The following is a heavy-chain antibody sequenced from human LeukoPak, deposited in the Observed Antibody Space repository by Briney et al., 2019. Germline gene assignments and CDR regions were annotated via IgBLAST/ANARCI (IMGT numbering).Heavy chain of an antibody. D-gene: IGHD3-22*01. Sequence: ASVKVSCKASGYTFTGYYMHWVRQAPGQGLEWMGWINPNSGGTNYAQKFQGRVTMTRDMSTSTVYMELSSLRSEDTAVYYCARSSDSSGPYYFDYWGQGTLVTVSS. CDR2: INPNSGGT. V-gene: IGHV1-2*02. J-gene: IGHJ4*02. CDR3: ARSSDSSGPYYFDY. CDR1: GYTFTGYY.